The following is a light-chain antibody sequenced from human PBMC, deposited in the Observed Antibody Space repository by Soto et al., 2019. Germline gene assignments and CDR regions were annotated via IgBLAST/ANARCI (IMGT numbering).Light chain of an antibody. V-gene: IGKV1-33*01. CDR1: HDIRNS. CDR2: DAS. J-gene: IGKJ4*01. Sequence: IQITQSPSSLSAYIGYRVKITFNSSHDIRNSLNWYQQTPGKPPKLLISDASNLELGVPSKFSGTGFGTDFSFTIINLQPEDIATYYCKQYDNLPLTFGGGTKVDIK. CDR3: KQYDNLPLT.